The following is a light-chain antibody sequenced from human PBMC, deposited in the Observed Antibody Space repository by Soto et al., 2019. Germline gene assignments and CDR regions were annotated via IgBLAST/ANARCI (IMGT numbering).Light chain of an antibody. CDR1: QSVSSN. J-gene: IGKJ1*01. CDR3: QQYDNWPPWT. V-gene: IGKV3-15*01. Sequence: EVVMTQSPATLSVSPGERATLSCRASQSVSSNLAWYQQKPGQAPRLLIYGASTRATGVPVRFSGSGSGTEFTLTIGSLQSVDFAFYYCQQYDNWPPWTFGQGTKVEIK. CDR2: GAS.